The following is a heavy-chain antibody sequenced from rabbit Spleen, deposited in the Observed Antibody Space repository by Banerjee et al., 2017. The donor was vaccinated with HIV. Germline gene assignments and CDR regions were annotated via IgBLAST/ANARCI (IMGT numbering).Heavy chain of an antibody. CDR2: IYAGGSGTT. J-gene: IGHJ4*01. V-gene: IGHV1S40*01. D-gene: IGHD2-1*01. CDR3: ARGSATMTMVITGYYLNL. CDR1: GFSFSGSHY. Sequence: ESGGGLVKPGASLTLTCTASGFSFSGSHYMCWVRQAPGKGLEWIACIYAGGSGTTYYASWAKGRFTFSKSSSTTVTLQMTSLTAADTATYFCARGSATMTMVITGYYLNLWGQGTLVTVS.